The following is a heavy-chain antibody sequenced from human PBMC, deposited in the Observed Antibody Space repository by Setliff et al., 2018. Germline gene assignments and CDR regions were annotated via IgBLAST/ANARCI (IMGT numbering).Heavy chain of an antibody. CDR3: ATGRRWLGSAFDI. CDR2: FDPEDGET. CDR1: GYTLTELS. Sequence: ASVKVSCKVSGYTLTELSRHWARQAPRKGLEWMGGFDPEDGETIYAQKFQGRVTMTEDTSTDTAYMELSSLRSEDTAVYYCATGRRWLGSAFDIWGQGTMVTVSS. V-gene: IGHV1-24*01. J-gene: IGHJ3*02. D-gene: IGHD6-19*01.